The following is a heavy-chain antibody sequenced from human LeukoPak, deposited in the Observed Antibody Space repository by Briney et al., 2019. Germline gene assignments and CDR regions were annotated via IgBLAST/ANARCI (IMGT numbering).Heavy chain of an antibody. Sequence: GESLKISCKASGYSFGNYWIAWVRQMPGTGLEWMGIIYAGDSDASYSPSFQGEVTISVDKSISTAYLQWSSLKASDTAIYCCARDGQRGPNYGRPFDYWGQGTLVTVSS. J-gene: IGHJ4*02. CDR2: IYAGDSDA. D-gene: IGHD3-10*01. CDR1: GYSFGNYW. V-gene: IGHV5-51*01. CDR3: ARDGQRGPNYGRPFDY.